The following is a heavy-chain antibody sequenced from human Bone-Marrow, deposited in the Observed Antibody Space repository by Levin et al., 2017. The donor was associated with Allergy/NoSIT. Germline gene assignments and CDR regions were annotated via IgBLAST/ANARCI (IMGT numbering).Heavy chain of an antibody. CDR1: GGSFTGYF. Sequence: PSETLSLTFAVDGGSFTGYFWTWIRQPPGKGLEWIGEINHSGSTKYNPSLTSRVTISVDTSKKEFSLNLSSVTAADTAVFYCARGGRWSFSYYFDYWGQGTRVTVSS. CDR2: INHSGST. J-gene: IGHJ4*02. D-gene: IGHD3-10*01. CDR3: ARGGRWSFSYYFDY. V-gene: IGHV4-34*01.